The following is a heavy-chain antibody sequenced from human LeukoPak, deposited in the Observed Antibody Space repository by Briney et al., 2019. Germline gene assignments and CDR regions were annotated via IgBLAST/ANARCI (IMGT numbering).Heavy chain of an antibody. J-gene: IGHJ4*02. CDR2: IYYRGST. CDR3: ARGARGSYSY. D-gene: IGHD1-26*01. CDR1: GGSISSYH. Sequence: SETLSLTCTVSGGSISSYHWSWIRQPPGKGLEWIGYIYYRGSTNYNPSLKSRVTISVDTSKNQFSLKLSSVTAADTAVYYCARGARGSYSYWGQGTLVTVPS. V-gene: IGHV4-59*08.